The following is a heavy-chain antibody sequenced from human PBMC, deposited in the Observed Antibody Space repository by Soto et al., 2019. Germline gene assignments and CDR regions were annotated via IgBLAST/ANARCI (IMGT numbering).Heavy chain of an antibody. D-gene: IGHD1-26*01. CDR3: ARASLPGTRTWADH. J-gene: IGHJ4*02. Sequence: EVQLVESGGGLVQPGESLRLSCAASGFTVSSKYMSWVRQAPGKGLEWVSIIYMRGSTFYADSVKGRFTISRDTSKNTLYLQMDHLTVQDTAMYYCARASLPGTRTWADHWGQGTLVTVSS. CDR2: IYMRGST. CDR1: GFTVSSKY. V-gene: IGHV3-66*01.